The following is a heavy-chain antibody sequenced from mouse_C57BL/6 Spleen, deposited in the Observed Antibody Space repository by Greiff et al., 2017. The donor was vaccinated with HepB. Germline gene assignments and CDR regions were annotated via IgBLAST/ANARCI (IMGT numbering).Heavy chain of an antibody. Sequence: EVPLQQSGPELVKPGASVKISCKASGYSFTGYYMNWVKQSPEKSLEWLGEINPSTGGTTSNQKFKAKATLTVDKSSSTAYMQLKSLTSEDSAVYYCARSEEPYWYFDVWGTGTTVTVSS. J-gene: IGHJ1*03. CDR2: INPSTGGT. D-gene: IGHD6-1*01. CDR3: ARSEEPYWYFDV. CDR1: GYSFTGYY. V-gene: IGHV1-42*01.